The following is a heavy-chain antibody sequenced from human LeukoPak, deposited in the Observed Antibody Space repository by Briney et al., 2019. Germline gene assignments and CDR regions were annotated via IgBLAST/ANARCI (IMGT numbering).Heavy chain of an antibody. Sequence: GGSLRLSCTASGFTFGDYAMSWVRQAPGKGLEWVGFIRSKAYGGTTEYAASVKGRFTISRDDSKSIAYLQMNSLKTEDTAVYYCTSSSGWYYFDYWGQGTLVTVSS. J-gene: IGHJ4*02. D-gene: IGHD6-19*01. CDR2: IRSKAYGGTT. CDR3: TSSSGWYYFDY. CDR1: GFTFGDYA. V-gene: IGHV3-49*04.